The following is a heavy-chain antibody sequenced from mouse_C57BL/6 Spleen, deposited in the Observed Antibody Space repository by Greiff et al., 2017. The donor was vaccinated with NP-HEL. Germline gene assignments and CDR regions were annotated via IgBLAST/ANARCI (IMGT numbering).Heavy chain of an antibody. V-gene: IGHV1-80*01. Sequence: QVQLKESGAELVKPGASVKISCKASGYAFSSYWMNWVKQRPGKGLEWIGQIYPGDGDTNYNGKFKGKATLTADKSSSTAYMQLSSLTSEDSAVYFCARGITVVAPYFDYWGQGTTLTVSS. J-gene: IGHJ2*01. CDR2: IYPGDGDT. CDR3: ARGITVVAPYFDY. D-gene: IGHD1-1*01. CDR1: GYAFSSYW.